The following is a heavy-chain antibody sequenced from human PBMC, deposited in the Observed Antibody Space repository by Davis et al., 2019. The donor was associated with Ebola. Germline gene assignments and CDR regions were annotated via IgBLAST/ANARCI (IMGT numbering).Heavy chain of an antibody. D-gene: IGHD2-21*02. V-gene: IGHV3-23*01. Sequence: ESLKISCAASGFTFNKYAMSWVRQAPGKGLEWVSVVSGRATTIYYADSVKGRFTISRDNSKNTLYLQMNSLRAEDTALYYCAKEEAYCGGDCYGYFDSWGQGTLVTVSS. CDR3: AKEEAYCGGDCYGYFDS. CDR2: VSGRATTI. CDR1: GFTFNKYA. J-gene: IGHJ4*02.